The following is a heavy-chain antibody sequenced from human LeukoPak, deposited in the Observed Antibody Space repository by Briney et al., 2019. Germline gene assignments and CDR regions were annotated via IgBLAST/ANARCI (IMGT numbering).Heavy chain of an antibody. V-gene: IGHV1-3*01. Sequence: ASVKVSCEASGYTFTSYAMHWVRQAPGQRLEWMGWINAGNGNTKYSQKFQGRVTITRDTSASTAYMELSSLRSEDTAVYYCARDQWLVLNAFDIWGQGTMVTVSS. D-gene: IGHD6-19*01. J-gene: IGHJ3*02. CDR2: INAGNGNT. CDR1: GYTFTSYA. CDR3: ARDQWLVLNAFDI.